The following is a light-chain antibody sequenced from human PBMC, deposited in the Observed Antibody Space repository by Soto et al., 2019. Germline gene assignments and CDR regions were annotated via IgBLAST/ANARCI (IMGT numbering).Light chain of an antibody. CDR3: QQSYRVLLT. CDR2: DAS. CDR1: QRISTY. Sequence: SQSSLSPHVANRVTITWRASQRISTYLNWYQKKPGKAPNLLIYDASRLQSGVPSRFSGSGGGTDFTLSISRVHPEDFASYFCQQSYRVLLTFGPGTRLEIK. V-gene: IGKV1-39*01. J-gene: IGKJ5*01.